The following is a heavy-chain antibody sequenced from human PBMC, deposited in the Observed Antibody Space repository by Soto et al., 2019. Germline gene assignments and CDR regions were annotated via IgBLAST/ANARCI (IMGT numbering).Heavy chain of an antibody. J-gene: IGHJ6*02. CDR1: GGSISSYY. CDR2: IYYSGST. V-gene: IGHV4-59*01. Sequence: SETLSLTCTVSGGSISSYYWSWIRQPPGKGLEWIGYIYYSGSTNYNPSLKSRVTISVDTSKNQFSLKLSSVTAADTAVYYCPRSYYDFWSGYSYYYGTHVWGQGTTVTASS. CDR3: PRSYYDFWSGYSYYYGTHV. D-gene: IGHD3-3*01.